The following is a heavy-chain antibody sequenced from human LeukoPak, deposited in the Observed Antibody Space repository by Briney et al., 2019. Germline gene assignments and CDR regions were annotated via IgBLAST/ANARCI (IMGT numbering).Heavy chain of an antibody. D-gene: IGHD3-22*01. CDR1: GGSISSGGYY. Sequence: PSETLSLTCTVSGGSISSGGYYWSWIRQHPGKGLEWMGYIYYSGSTYYNPSLKSRVTISVDTSKNQFSLKLSSVTAADTAVYYCARVDYYDSSGFLFDYWGQGTLVTVSS. CDR3: ARVDYYDSSGFLFDY. V-gene: IGHV4-31*03. J-gene: IGHJ4*02. CDR2: IYYSGST.